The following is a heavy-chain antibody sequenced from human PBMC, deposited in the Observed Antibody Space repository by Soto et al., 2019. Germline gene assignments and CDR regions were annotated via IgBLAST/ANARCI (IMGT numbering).Heavy chain of an antibody. D-gene: IGHD2-2*01. Sequence: EVELVESGGGLGQPGRSLRLSCAASGFTLFDDAMHWVRQAPGKGLEWVAGISWNGGPIGYADSVKGRFTIARDNAKNSLYLQMNGLRAEDTALYYCVKDGYCSSTSCYGHDFDYWGQGTLVIVSS. CDR2: ISWNGGPI. CDR1: GFTLFDDA. J-gene: IGHJ4*02. V-gene: IGHV3-9*01. CDR3: VKDGYCSSTSCYGHDFDY.